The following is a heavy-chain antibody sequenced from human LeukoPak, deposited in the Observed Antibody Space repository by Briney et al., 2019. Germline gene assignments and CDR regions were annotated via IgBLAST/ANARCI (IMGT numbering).Heavy chain of an antibody. V-gene: IGHV1-18*04. CDR1: GYTFTGYY. CDR2: ISGYNGNT. D-gene: IGHD3-22*01. Sequence: GASVKVSCKASGYTFTGYYMHWVRQAPGQGLEWMGWISGYNGNTNYAQTFQGRVTMTTDTELRSLRSDDTAVYFCARHRRHRLYYDSSGYYHDAFDIWGQGTMVTVSS. J-gene: IGHJ3*02. CDR3: ARHRRHRLYYDSSGYYHDAFDI.